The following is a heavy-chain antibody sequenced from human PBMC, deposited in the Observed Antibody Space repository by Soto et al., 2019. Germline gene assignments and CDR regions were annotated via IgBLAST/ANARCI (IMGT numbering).Heavy chain of an antibody. CDR2: IIPIFGKG. CDR3: ARVAGPDFSHYYGIDV. J-gene: IGHJ6*02. CDR1: GGTFSRFG. D-gene: IGHD6-19*01. V-gene: IGHV1-69*12. Sequence: QVQLVQSGAAGKKPGSSVKVSCKASGGTFSRFGISWVRQAPGQGLEWMGGIIPIFGKGDYAPKFRGRVTFTADEVTTTVYMEMSSLSSGDTAVYYCARVAGPDFSHYYGIDVWGQGTTVTVSS.